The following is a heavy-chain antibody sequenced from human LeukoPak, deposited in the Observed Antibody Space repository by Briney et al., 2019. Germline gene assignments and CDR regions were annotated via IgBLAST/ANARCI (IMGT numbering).Heavy chain of an antibody. CDR1: GFTFSRYW. CDR2: INQDGSEK. Sequence: PGGSLRLSCAASGFTFSRYWMSWVRQAPGKGLEWVANINQDGSEKYNVDSVKGRVTISRDNAKNSLYLQMNSLRAEDTAVYYCARQLVLQHWGQGTLVTVSS. J-gene: IGHJ1*01. D-gene: IGHD6-13*01. CDR3: ARQLVLQH. V-gene: IGHV3-7*01.